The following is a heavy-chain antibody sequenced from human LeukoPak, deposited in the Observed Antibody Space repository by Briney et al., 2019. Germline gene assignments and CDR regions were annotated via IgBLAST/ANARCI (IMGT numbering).Heavy chain of an antibody. Sequence: GGSLRLSCAASGFPFSTYAMNWVCQAPGKGLEWVSGISVNGGNTYYADSVKGRFTISRDNSKNTLYLQMDSLRGDDTAIYYCAKDGGGRLTTFGVLKQLDSWGQGTLAAVSS. V-gene: IGHV3-23*01. D-gene: IGHD3-3*01. J-gene: IGHJ4*02. CDR2: ISVNGGNT. CDR1: GFPFSTYA. CDR3: AKDGGGRLTTFGVLKQLDS.